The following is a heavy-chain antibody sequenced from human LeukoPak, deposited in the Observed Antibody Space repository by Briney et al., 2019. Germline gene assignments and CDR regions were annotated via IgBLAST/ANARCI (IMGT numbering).Heavy chain of an antibody. CDR1: GFTFNNYA. V-gene: IGHV3-23*01. Sequence: GGSLRLSCAASGFTFNNYAMSWVRQAPGKGLEWVSSISASGGSIYYADSVKGRFTISRDNSKNTVYLQMHSLRAEDTAVYYCARDASYYDSSGYSSYWGQGTLVTVSS. J-gene: IGHJ4*02. CDR2: ISASGGSI. D-gene: IGHD3-22*01. CDR3: ARDASYYDSSGYSSY.